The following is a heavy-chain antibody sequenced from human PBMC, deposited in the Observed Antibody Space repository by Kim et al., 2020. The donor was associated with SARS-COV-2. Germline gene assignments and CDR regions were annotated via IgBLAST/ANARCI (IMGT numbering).Heavy chain of an antibody. Sequence: ASVKVSCKASGYTFTGYYMHWVRQAPGQGLEWMGRINPNSGGTNYAQKFQGRVTMTRDTSISTAYMELSRLRSDDTAVYYCARVYYDFWSGYYKDYYYYGMDVWGQGTTVTVSS. CDR3: ARVYYDFWSGYYKDYYYYGMDV. D-gene: IGHD3-3*01. CDR2: INPNSGGT. V-gene: IGHV1-2*06. J-gene: IGHJ6*02. CDR1: GYTFTGYY.